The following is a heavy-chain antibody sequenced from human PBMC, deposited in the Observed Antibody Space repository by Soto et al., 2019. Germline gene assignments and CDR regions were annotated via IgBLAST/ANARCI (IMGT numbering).Heavy chain of an antibody. V-gene: IGHV1-69*13. J-gene: IGHJ6*02. CDR3: ASRYYYDSSADPRGSWGDYYGMDV. CDR1: GGAFSSYA. Sequence: GASVKVSCKASGGAFSSYAISWVRQAPGQGLEWMGGIIPNFGTANYAQKFQGRVTITADESTSTAYMELSSLRSEDTAVYYCASRYYYDSSADPRGSWGDYYGMDVWGQGTTVTVSS. D-gene: IGHD3-22*01. CDR2: IIPNFGTA.